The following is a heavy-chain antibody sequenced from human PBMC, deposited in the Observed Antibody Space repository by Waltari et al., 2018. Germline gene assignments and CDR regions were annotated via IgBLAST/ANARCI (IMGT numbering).Heavy chain of an antibody. D-gene: IGHD3-10*01. J-gene: IGHJ4*02. CDR2: ISSGGSNI. CDR3: TRERSVTGKGNLDY. Sequence: EVQLVESGGGLVQTGGSLRLSCAAFGFTFSSYEMNWVRQAPGKGLEWVSYISSGGSNIFYAESVKGRFTISRDNAKNSLYLQMNSLRVEDTAVYYCTRERSVTGKGNLDYWGQGTLVTVSS. V-gene: IGHV3-48*03. CDR1: GFTFSSYE.